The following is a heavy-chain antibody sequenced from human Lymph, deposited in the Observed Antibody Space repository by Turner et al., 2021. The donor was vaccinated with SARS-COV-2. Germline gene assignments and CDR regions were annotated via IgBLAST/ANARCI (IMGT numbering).Heavy chain of an antibody. Sequence: QVQLVQSGAEVKKPGASVKVSCKASGYTFTGYYMHWVRQPPGQGLEWMGWINPNSGCTNYAQKFQGRVTMTRDTSISTAYMELSRLRSDDTAVYYCARDVERYNDFWSGYSGGYGLDVWGQGTTVTVSS. D-gene: IGHD3-3*01. CDR1: GYTFTGYY. CDR3: ARDVERYNDFWSGYSGGYGLDV. V-gene: IGHV1-2*02. J-gene: IGHJ6*02. CDR2: INPNSGCT.